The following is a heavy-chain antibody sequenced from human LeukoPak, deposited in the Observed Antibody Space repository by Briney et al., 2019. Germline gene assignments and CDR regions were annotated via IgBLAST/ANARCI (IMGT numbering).Heavy chain of an antibody. V-gene: IGHV3-74*01. Sequence: TGGSLRLSCAAPGLTLSSTWMHWVRQAPGKGLVWVSHIKGDETTTYADSVKGRFTISRDNTKNTLYLQMNSLRAEDTAVYYCGALTGFWGQGTLVTVSS. CDR1: GLTLSSTW. CDR2: IKGDETT. D-gene: IGHD1-26*01. J-gene: IGHJ4*02. CDR3: GALTGF.